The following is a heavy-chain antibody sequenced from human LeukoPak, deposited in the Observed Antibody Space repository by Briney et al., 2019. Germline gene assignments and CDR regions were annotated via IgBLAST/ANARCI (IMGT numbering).Heavy chain of an antibody. V-gene: IGHV3-9*01. CDR1: GFTFDDYA. Sequence: GGSLRLSCAASGFTFDDYAMHWVRQAPGKGLEWVSGISWNSGSIGYADSVKGRFTISRDNSKNTLYLQMNSLRAEDTAVYYCAKDAAVVGVLDYWGQGTLVTVSS. D-gene: IGHD2-15*01. CDR2: ISWNSGSI. CDR3: AKDAAVVGVLDY. J-gene: IGHJ4*02.